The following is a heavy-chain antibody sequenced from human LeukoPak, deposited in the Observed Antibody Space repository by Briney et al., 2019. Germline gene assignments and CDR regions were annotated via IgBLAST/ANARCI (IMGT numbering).Heavy chain of an antibody. CDR2: VWYDGSNK. V-gene: IGHV3-33*01. J-gene: IGHJ6*02. D-gene: IGHD3-10*01. CDR1: GFIFSSYG. Sequence: VGSLRLSCVASGFIFSSYGMHWVRQAPGKGLEWAAVVWYDGSNKQYADSVKGRFTISRDNSKNTLYLQMNSLRAEDTAVYYCARATQGSLGMDVWGQGTTVTVSS. CDR3: ARATQGSLGMDV.